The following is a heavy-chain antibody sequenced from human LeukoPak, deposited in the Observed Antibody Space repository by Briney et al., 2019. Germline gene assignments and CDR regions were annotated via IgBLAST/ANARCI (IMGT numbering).Heavy chain of an antibody. J-gene: IGHJ4*02. Sequence: ASVKVSCKASGYTFTGYYMHWVRQAPGQGLEWMGWINPNSGGTNYAQKFQGRVTMTRDTSISTAYMELSRLRSDDTAVYYCSTENYYGSGNYYNVGYFDYWGQGTLVTVSS. D-gene: IGHD3-10*01. V-gene: IGHV1-2*02. CDR2: INPNSGGT. CDR3: STENYYGSGNYYNVGYFDY. CDR1: GYTFTGYY.